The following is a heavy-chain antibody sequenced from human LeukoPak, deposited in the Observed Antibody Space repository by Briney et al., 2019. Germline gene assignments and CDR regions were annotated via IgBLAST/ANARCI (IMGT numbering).Heavy chain of an antibody. D-gene: IGHD6-19*01. V-gene: IGHV3-15*01. CDR1: GFTFSSYW. J-gene: IGHJ4*02. CDR2: IKSKTDGGTT. Sequence: GGSLRLSCAAAGFTFSSYWMNWVRQAPGKGLEWVGRIKSKTDGGTTDYAAIVKGRFTISRDDSKNTLYLQMNSLKTEDTAVYYCARGFRGWYAEGFDYWGQGTLVTVSS. CDR3: ARGFRGWYAEGFDY.